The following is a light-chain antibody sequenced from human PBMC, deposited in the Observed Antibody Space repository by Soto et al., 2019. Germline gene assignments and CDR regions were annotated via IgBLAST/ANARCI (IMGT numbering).Light chain of an antibody. CDR2: KVS. V-gene: IGKV1-5*03. J-gene: IGKJ1*01. CDR1: QTISSW. Sequence: IQMTQSPSTLSASARDRVTITCRASQTISSWLAWYQQKPGKAPKLLIYKVSTLKSGVPSRFSGSGSGTEFTLTISSLQPDDFATYYCQHYNSYSEAFGQGTKVDIK. CDR3: QHYNSYSEA.